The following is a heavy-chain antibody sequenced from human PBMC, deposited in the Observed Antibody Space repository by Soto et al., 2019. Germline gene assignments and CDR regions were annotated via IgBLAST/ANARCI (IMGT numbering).Heavy chain of an antibody. V-gene: IGHV2-5*01. CDR2: IYWSDEK. CDR1: GFSLSTSGVG. CDR3: AHRRGADYKGCCHS. J-gene: IGHJ4*02. D-gene: IGHD4-4*01. Sequence: QITLKESGPTLVKPTQTLTLTCTFSGFSLSTSGVGVGWIRQPPGKALEWLALIYWSDEKRYSPSLSSRLTITKDTSKNQVVLTMTNMDPVDTATYYCAHRRGADYKGCCHSWGQGTLVTVSS.